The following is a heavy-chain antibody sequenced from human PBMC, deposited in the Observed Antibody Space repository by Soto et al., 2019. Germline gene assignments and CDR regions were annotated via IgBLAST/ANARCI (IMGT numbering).Heavy chain of an antibody. CDR1: GFTFSSYA. D-gene: IGHD6-19*01. CDR2: ISGSGGST. CDR3: AKRRLVQGMDV. Sequence: XESLRLSCAASGFTFSSYAMSGVRQAPGKGLEWVSAISGSGGSTYYADSVKGRFTISRDNSKNTLYLQMNSLRAEDTAVYYCAKRRLVQGMDVWGQGTTVTVSS. J-gene: IGHJ6*02. V-gene: IGHV3-23*01.